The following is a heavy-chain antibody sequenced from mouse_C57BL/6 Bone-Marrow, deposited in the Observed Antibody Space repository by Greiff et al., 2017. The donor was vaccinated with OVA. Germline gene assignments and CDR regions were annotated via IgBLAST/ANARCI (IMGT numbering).Heavy chain of an antibody. CDR1: GFTFSSYT. CDR3: ASPANWDWFAY. V-gene: IGHV5-9*01. CDR2: ISGGGGNT. Sequence: DVQLVESGGGLVKPGGSLKLSCAASGFTFSSYTMSWVRQTPEKRLEWVATISGGGGNTYYPDSVKGRFTISRDNAKNTLYLQMSSLRSEDTALYYCASPANWDWFAYWGQGTLVTVSA. D-gene: IGHD4-1*01. J-gene: IGHJ3*01.